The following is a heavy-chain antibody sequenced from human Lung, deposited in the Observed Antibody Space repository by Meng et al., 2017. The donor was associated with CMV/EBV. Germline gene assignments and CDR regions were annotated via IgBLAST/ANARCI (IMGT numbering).Heavy chain of an antibody. Sequence: LRLSCEASGFSLTTYAMQWVRQAPGRGLEWVAIVWFDGSKESYVNSVKGRFTVYRDISKNTVYLQMNSLRAEDTAVYYCAKGNGMVDSWGQGTLVTVSS. CDR2: VWFDGSKE. D-gene: IGHD1-1*01. V-gene: IGHV3-33*03. CDR3: AKGNGMVDS. J-gene: IGHJ4*02. CDR1: GFSLTTYA.